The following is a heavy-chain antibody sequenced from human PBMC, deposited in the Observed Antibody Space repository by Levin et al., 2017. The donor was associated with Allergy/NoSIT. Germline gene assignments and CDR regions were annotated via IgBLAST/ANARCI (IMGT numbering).Heavy chain of an antibody. V-gene: IGHV3-23*01. CDR2: ISGSGGST. Sequence: LPGGSLRLSCAASGFTFSSYAMSWVRQAPGKGLEWVSAISGSGGSTYYADSVKGRFTISRDNSKNTLYLQMNSLRAEDTAVYYCAKDQRQKSGSYFPWPPYYWGQGTLVTVSS. J-gene: IGHJ4*02. CDR1: GFTFSSYA. D-gene: IGHD1-26*01. CDR3: AKDQRQKSGSYFPWPPYY.